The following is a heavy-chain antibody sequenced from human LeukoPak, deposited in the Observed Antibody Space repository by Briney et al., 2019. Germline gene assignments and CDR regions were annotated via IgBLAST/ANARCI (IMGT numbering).Heavy chain of an antibody. Sequence: PGGSLRLSCAASGFTFSSSWMHWVRQAPGKGLPPLSRINSDGSSINYADSVRGRFTISRDNAKNTLYLQMNSLRAEDTAVYYCARVAYSSSWFVDYWGQGTLVTVSS. CDR2: INSDGSSI. CDR3: ARVAYSSSWFVDY. CDR1: GFTFSSSW. J-gene: IGHJ4*02. V-gene: IGHV3-74*01. D-gene: IGHD6-13*01.